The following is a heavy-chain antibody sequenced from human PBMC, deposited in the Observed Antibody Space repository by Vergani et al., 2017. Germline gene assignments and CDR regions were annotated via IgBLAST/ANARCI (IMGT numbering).Heavy chain of an antibody. V-gene: IGHV4-4*03. D-gene: IGHD3-10*01. CDR2: IGHSGST. J-gene: IGHJ4*02. Sequence: QVQLQESGPGLVKPLGTLSLTCSVSGVPLSTTDWWSWVRQSPERGLEWIGKIGHSGSTYFNASFASRVSMSVDWSVKQFSLYLRSVTAADTAVYYCARNPIGSSYYEYWGQGILVTVSS. CDR1: GVPLSTTDW. CDR3: ARNPIGSSYYEY.